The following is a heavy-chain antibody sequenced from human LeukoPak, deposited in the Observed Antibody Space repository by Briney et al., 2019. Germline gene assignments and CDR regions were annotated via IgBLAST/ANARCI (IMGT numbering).Heavy chain of an antibody. V-gene: IGHV1-8*01. Sequence: ASVKVSCKASGFTFTSYDINWVRQAPGQGLEWMGWMNPNSGNTGYAQRFQGRVTMTRNTSISTAYMELSSLRSEDTAVYYCARARWLQFLDFDYWGQGTLVTVSS. CDR3: ARARWLQFLDFDY. D-gene: IGHD5-24*01. CDR2: MNPNSGNT. J-gene: IGHJ4*02. CDR1: GFTFTSYD.